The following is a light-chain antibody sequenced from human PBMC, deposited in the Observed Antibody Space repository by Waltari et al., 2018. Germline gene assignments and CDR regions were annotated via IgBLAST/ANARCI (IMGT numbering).Light chain of an antibody. Sequence: IEMTQSPATLSVSPGEKATLSCRASESFSSNLAWYQQKPGQPPRLLIFGASARATGIPARFSGSGSGTEFTLTISRMQSEDFALYYCQQYANWPPWTFGQGTKVEIK. V-gene: IGKV3-15*01. CDR1: ESFSSN. CDR3: QQYANWPPWT. J-gene: IGKJ1*01. CDR2: GAS.